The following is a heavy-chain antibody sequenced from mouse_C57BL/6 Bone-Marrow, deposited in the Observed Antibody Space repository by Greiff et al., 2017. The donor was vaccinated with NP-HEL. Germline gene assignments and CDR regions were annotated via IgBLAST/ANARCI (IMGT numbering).Heavy chain of an antibody. CDR1: GYAFSSSW. CDR3: ARDTTVVDYFDY. J-gene: IGHJ2*01. Sequence: VQLKASGPELVKPGASVKISCKASGYAFSSSWMNWVKQRPGKGLEWIGRIYPGDGDTNYNGKFKGKATLTADKSSSTAYMQLSSLTSEDSAVYFCARDTTVVDYFDYWGQGTTLTVSS. V-gene: IGHV1-82*01. D-gene: IGHD1-1*01. CDR2: IYPGDGDT.